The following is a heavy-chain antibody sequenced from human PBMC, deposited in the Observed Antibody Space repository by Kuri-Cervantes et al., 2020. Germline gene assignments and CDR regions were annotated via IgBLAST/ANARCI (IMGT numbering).Heavy chain of an antibody. V-gene: IGHV3-30*02. CDR1: GFIFSTYG. D-gene: IGHD3-22*01. Sequence: GGSLRLSCAASGFIFSTYGMYWVRQAPGKGLEWVTYIRHDGGYKHYADSVKGRFTISRDNSKNTLYLQMNSLRAEDTAVYYCARAEGYYDSSGYYPYYYYYYMDVWGKGTTVTVSS. CDR2: IRHDGGYK. J-gene: IGHJ6*03. CDR3: ARAEGYYDSSGYYPYYYYYYMDV.